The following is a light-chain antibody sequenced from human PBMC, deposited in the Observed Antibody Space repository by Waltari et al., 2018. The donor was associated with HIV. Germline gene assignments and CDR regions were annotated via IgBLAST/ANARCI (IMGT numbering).Light chain of an antibody. CDR3: STHTADHTLA. Sequence: QSTLTQPASVSGSPGQSVTISCIGPASDFGPYKYVSWYQQHPGNVPKVIIYEVTSRPSGVSHRFSASKSGNTASLTISRLQPEDEAVYFCSTHTADHTLAFGGGTHLTVL. J-gene: IGLJ3*02. CDR2: EVT. CDR1: ASDFGPYKY. V-gene: IGLV2-14*03.